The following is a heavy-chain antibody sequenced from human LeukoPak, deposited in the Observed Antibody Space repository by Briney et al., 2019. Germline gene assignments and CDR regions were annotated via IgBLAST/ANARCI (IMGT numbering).Heavy chain of an antibody. J-gene: IGHJ4*02. Sequence: GGSLRLSCAASGFTFSSYGMHWVRQAPGKGLEWVAVIWYDGSNKYYADSVKGRFTISRDNSKNTLYLQMNSLRAEDTAVYYCAKGGNSREDYFDYWGQGTLVTVSS. CDR2: IWYDGSNK. CDR3: AKGGNSREDYFDY. CDR1: GFTFSSYG. D-gene: IGHD4-23*01. V-gene: IGHV3-33*06.